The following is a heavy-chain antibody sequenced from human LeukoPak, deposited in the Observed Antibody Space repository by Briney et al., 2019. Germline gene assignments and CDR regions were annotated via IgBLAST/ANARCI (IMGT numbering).Heavy chain of an antibody. V-gene: IGHV3-21*01. CDR1: GFTFNSYS. CDR3: ARVNGYSSSPFRFDY. D-gene: IGHD6-6*01. Sequence: GGSLRLSCAASGFTFNSYSMNWVRQAPGKGLEGVSSISSSSSYIYYADSVKGRFTISRDNAKNSLYLQMNSLRAEDTAVYYCARVNGYSSSPFRFDYWGQGTLVTVSS. CDR2: ISSSSSYI. J-gene: IGHJ4*02.